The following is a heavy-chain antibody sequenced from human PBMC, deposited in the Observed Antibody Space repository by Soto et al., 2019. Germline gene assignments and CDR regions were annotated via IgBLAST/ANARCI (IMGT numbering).Heavy chain of an antibody. CDR1: GYTFTGYY. V-gene: IGHV1-2*02. Sequence: ALVKVSCKASGYTFTGYYMHWVRQAPGQGLEWMGWINPNSGGTNYAQKFQGRVTMTRDTSISTAYMVLSRLRSDDTAVYYCATYCSSTSCYLLLRAFDIWGQGTMVTVSS. D-gene: IGHD2-2*01. CDR2: INPNSGGT. CDR3: ATYCSSTSCYLLLRAFDI. J-gene: IGHJ3*02.